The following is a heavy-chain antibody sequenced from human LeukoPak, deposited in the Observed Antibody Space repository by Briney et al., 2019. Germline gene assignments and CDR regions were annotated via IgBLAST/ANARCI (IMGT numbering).Heavy chain of an antibody. CDR3: ARGTVLRYFDWLLRWFDP. V-gene: IGHV4-61*01. J-gene: IGHJ5*02. CDR2: IYYSGST. D-gene: IGHD3-9*01. CDR1: GGSVSSGSYY. Sequence: LETLSLTCTVSGGSVSSGSYYWSWIRQPPGKGLEWIGYIYYSGSTNYNPSLKSRVTISVDTSKNQFSLKLSSVTAADTAVYYCARGTVLRYFDWLLRWFDPWGQGTLVTVSS.